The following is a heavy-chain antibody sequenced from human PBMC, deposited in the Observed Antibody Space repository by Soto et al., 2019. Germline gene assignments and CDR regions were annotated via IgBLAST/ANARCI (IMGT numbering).Heavy chain of an antibody. Sequence: GASVKVSCKASGYTFTRYAILWVRQAPGQRLEWMGWINAGTGDTKYSQKFQGRVTITRDTSASTAYMDLSSLRSEDSAVYYCARDPIAAGNWGQGTLVTVSS. CDR2: INAGTGDT. J-gene: IGHJ4*02. CDR3: ARDPIAAGN. D-gene: IGHD6-25*01. CDR1: GYTFTRYA. V-gene: IGHV1-3*01.